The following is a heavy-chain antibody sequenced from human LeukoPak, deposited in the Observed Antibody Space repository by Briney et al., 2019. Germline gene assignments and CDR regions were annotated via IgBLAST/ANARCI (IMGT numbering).Heavy chain of an antibody. D-gene: IGHD4-23*01. CDR3: ARDYGGSSPVDY. V-gene: IGHV3-48*03. CDR2: ISSSGSTI. CDR1: GFTFSSYE. J-gene: IGHJ4*02. Sequence: GGSLRLSCAASGFTFSSYEMHWVRQAPGKGLEWVSYISSSGSTIYYADSVKGRFTISRDNAKNSLYLQMNSLRAEDTAVYYCARDYGGSSPVDYPGQGTLVTVSS.